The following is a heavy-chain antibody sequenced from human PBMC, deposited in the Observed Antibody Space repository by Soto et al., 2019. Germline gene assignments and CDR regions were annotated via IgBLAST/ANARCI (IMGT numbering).Heavy chain of an antibody. CDR3: ARSIALAGTPEFAY. CDR2: ISYDDGTNK. Sequence: QVQLVESGGGVVQPGRSLRLSCTASGFTFSSFTMHWVRQAPGKGLDWVGFISYDDGTNKFYADSVKGRFTFSRDNRKNTLYLQMNSLRAEDTAVYFCARSIALAGTPEFAYWGQGTLVTVSS. J-gene: IGHJ4*02. D-gene: IGHD6-19*01. V-gene: IGHV3-30-3*01. CDR1: GFTFSSFT.